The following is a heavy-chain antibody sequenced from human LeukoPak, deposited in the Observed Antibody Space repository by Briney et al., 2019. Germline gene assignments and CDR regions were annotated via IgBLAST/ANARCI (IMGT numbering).Heavy chain of an antibody. CDR2: INTNTGNP. D-gene: IGHD1-26*01. CDR1: GYTFTSYA. CDR3: ARDIGIVGAHYYYYGMDV. Sequence: ASVKVSCKASGYTFTSYAMNWVRQALGQGLEWMGWINTNTGNPTYAQGFTGRFVFSLDTSVSTAYLQISSLKAEDTAVYYCARDIGIVGAHYYYYGMDVWGQGTTVTVSS. V-gene: IGHV7-4-1*02. J-gene: IGHJ6*02.